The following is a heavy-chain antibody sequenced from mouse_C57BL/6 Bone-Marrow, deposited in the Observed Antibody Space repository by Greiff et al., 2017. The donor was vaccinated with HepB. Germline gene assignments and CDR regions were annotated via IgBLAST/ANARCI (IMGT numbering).Heavy chain of an antibody. CDR3: ARSWYGYPYAMDY. J-gene: IGHJ4*01. CDR2: IDPSDSET. D-gene: IGHD2-2*01. CDR1: GYTFTSYW. Sequence: VQLQQPGAELVRPGSSVKLSCKASGYTFTSYWMHWVKQRPIQGLEWIGNIDPSDSETHYTQKFKDKATLTVDKSSSTAYMQLSSLTSEDSAVYYCARSWYGYPYAMDYWGQGTSVTVSS. V-gene: IGHV1-52*01.